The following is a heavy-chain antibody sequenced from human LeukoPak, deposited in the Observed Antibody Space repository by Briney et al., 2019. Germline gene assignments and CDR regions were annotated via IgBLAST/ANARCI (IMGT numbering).Heavy chain of an antibody. J-gene: IGHJ3*02. CDR2: IKQDGSEK. D-gene: IGHD6-13*01. CDR1: GFTFSGYW. CDR3: ARHLRVFYSSSWRPNDAFDI. Sequence: PGGSLRLSCAASGFTFSGYWMSWVRQAPGKGLEWVANIKQDGSEKYYVDSVKGRFTISRDNAKNSLYLQMNSLRAEDTAVYYCARHLRVFYSSSWRPNDAFDIWGQGTMVTVSS. V-gene: IGHV3-7*01.